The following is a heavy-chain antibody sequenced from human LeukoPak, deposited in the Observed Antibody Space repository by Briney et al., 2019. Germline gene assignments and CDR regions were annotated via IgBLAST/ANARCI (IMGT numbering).Heavy chain of an antibody. CDR1: GCSISGGYF. Sequence: SETLSLTCDVSGCSISGGYFWGWIRQPPGMGLEWIGSKAHRGSTYYNPSLKGRVSISIDGSKNQFSLSLTSVTAADTAIYYCARVTRNSGWFFDYWGQGTLPPSPQ. CDR3: ARVTRNSGWFFDY. CDR2: KAHRGST. V-gene: IGHV4-38-2*01. J-gene: IGHJ4*02. D-gene: IGHD6-19*01.